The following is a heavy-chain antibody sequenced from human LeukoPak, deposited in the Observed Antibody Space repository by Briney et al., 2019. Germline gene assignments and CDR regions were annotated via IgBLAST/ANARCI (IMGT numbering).Heavy chain of an antibody. CDR1: GFTFDDYA. D-gene: IGHD4-23*01. V-gene: IGHV3-23*01. J-gene: IGHJ3*02. CDR2: ISGSGGST. CDR3: AKDFDYGGNSLDAFDI. Sequence: GRSLRLSCAASGFTFDDYAIHWVRQAPGKGLEWVSVISGSGGSTYYADSVKGRFTISRDNSKNTLYLQMNSLRAEDTAVYYCAKDFDYGGNSLDAFDIWGQGTMVTVSS.